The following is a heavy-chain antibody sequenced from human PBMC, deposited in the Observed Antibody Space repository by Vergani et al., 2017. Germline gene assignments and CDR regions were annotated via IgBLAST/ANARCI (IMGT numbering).Heavy chain of an antibody. CDR3: ARDTTVTTKTPMDV. CDR2: ISSSSSYI. D-gene: IGHD4-11*01. CDR1: GFTFSSYS. V-gene: IGHV3-21*04. Sequence: EVQLVESGGGLVKPGGSLRLSCAASGFTFSSYSMNWVRQAPGKGLEWVSSISSSSSYIYYADSVKGRFTISRDNAKNSLYLQMNSLRAEDTAVYYCARDTTVTTKTPMDVWGQGTTVTVSS. J-gene: IGHJ6*02.